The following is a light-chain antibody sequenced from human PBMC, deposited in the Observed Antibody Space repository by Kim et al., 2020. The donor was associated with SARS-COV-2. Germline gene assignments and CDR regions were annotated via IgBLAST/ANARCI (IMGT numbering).Light chain of an antibody. J-gene: IGLJ2*01. CDR3: SSYTSSSTPG. CDR1: SSDVGGYNY. CDR2: DVS. Sequence: GQSITIACTGTSSDVGGYNYVSWYQQHPGKAPKLMIYDVSNRPSGVSNRFSGSKSGNTASLTISGLQAEDEADYYCSSYTSSSTPGFGGGTKLTVL. V-gene: IGLV2-14*03.